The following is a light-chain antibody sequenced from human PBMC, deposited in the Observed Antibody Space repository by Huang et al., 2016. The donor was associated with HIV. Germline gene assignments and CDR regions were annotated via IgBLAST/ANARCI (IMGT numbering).Light chain of an antibody. CDR1: QNINTW. V-gene: IGKV1-5*03. CDR2: RAS. Sequence: DIQMTQSPSTLSASVGDRVTITCRASQNINTWLAWYQQKPGKAPDLLIYRASSLQVGVPSRFTGSGSGTEFTLTITSLQPDDLGTYYGQQYNTYLYTFGQGTKLEI. CDR3: QQYNTYLYT. J-gene: IGKJ2*01.